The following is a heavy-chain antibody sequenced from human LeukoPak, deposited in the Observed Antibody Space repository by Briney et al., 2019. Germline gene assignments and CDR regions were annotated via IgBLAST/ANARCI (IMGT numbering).Heavy chain of an antibody. CDR2: IHYSGST. V-gene: IGHV4-39*01. CDR1: GGSISSGDYY. Sequence: SETLSLTCTVSGGSISSGDYYWSCIRQPPGKGLEWIGYIHYSGSTYYNPSLKSRVTISVDTSKNQFSLKLSSVTAADTAVYYCARHRRAARRGWFDPWGQGTLVTVSS. CDR3: ARHRRAARRGWFDP. D-gene: IGHD6-6*01. J-gene: IGHJ5*02.